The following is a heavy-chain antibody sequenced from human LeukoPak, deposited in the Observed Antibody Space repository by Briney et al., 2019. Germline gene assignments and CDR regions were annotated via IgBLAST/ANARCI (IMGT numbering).Heavy chain of an antibody. CDR3: ARLGVVATIPPTYYFDY. D-gene: IGHD5-12*01. V-gene: IGHV4-39*01. J-gene: IGHJ4*02. CDR1: GGTISGSSYY. CDR2: IYYSGST. Sequence: TSETVSLTCTVSGGTISGSSYYWGWIRQPPGKALEWIGSIYYSGSTYSNPSLKSRVTISLDTSKSQFSLRLRSVTAAVTAVYYCARLGVVATIPPTYYFDYWGQGTLVTVSS.